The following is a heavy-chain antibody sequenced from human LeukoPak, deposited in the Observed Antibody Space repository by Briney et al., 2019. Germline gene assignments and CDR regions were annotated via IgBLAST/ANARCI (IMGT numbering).Heavy chain of an antibody. CDR3: ARDPYCSGGSCYSNWFDP. CDR2: IYYSGRT. J-gene: IGHJ5*02. V-gene: IGHV4-31*03. CDR1: GDSISSGSFY. Sequence: SETLSLTCTVSGDSISSGSFYWSWIRQHPGKGLEWIGYIYYSGRTYYNPSLRSRVTISVDTSKNQFSLKLSSVTAADTAVYYCARDPYCSGGSCYSNWFDPWGQGTLVTVSS. D-gene: IGHD2-15*01.